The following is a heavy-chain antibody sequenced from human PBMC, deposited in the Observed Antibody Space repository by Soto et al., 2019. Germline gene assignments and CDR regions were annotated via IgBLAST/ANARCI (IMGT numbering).Heavy chain of an antibody. CDR1: GGSISGVGYY. J-gene: IGHJ5*02. CDR3: ARAWTAAAGWANWFDL. CDR2: IFHDGTT. Sequence: QLQLQESGPGLVEPSQTLSLTCTVSGGSISGVGYYWSWIRQNPGKGLEWIGYIFHDGTTYYNPSLKSRLTISVATSKTQFPLKLNSVTSADTAVYYCARAWTAAAGWANWFDLWGQGTLVTVSS. V-gene: IGHV4-31*03. D-gene: IGHD6-13*01.